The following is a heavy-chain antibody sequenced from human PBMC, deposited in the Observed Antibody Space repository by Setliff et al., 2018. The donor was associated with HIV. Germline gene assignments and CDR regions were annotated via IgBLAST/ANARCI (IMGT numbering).Heavy chain of an antibody. CDR1: GGSISSGSYY. V-gene: IGHV4-61*02. Sequence: PSETLSLTCTVSGGSISSGSYYWNWIRQPAGKGLEWIGRIYTSGSTNYNPSLKSRVTISVDTSKNQFSLKLSSVTAADTAVYYCAKDRRYYYGSGSYAAETWGQGTLVTVSS. D-gene: IGHD3-10*01. CDR3: AKDRRYYYGSGSYAAET. CDR2: IYTSGST. J-gene: IGHJ5*02.